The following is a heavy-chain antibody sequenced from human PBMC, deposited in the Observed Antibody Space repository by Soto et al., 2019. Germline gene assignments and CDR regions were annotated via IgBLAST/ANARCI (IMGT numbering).Heavy chain of an antibody. CDR1: GFTFSSYW. Sequence: EVQLVESGGGLVQPGGSLRLSCAASGFTFSSYWMSWVRQAPGKGLEWVANIKQDGSEKYYVDSVKGRFTISRDNAKNSLYLQMNSLRAEDTAVYYCARDPSIVLVPAATYYYYYYGMDVWGQGTTFTVSS. CDR2: IKQDGSEK. D-gene: IGHD2-2*01. J-gene: IGHJ6*02. CDR3: ARDPSIVLVPAATYYYYYYGMDV. V-gene: IGHV3-7*01.